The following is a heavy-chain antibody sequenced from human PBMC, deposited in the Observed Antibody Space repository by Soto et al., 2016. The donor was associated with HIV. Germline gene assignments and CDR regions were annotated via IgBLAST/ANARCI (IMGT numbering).Heavy chain of an antibody. J-gene: IGHJ2*01. CDR2: INIDGTTT. CDR3: VRVGTGTYKTRYFDL. V-gene: IGHV3-74*01. CDR1: GFTFSSHW. D-gene: IGHD3-10*01. Sequence: EVQVVESGGGLVQPGGSLRLSCEASGFTFSSHWMHWVRQVPGRGLVWVSRINIDGTTTNYADSVEGRFTISRDNTKNTVYLQMSGLRVEDTAVYFCVRVGTGTYKTRYFDLWGRGTLVTVSS.